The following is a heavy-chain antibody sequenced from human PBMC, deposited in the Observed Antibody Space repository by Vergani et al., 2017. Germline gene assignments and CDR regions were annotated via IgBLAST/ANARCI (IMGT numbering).Heavy chain of an antibody. Sequence: EVQLVESGGGLIQPGGSLRLSSAASGLTFSSSDMYWVRQATGKGLHWVSAIDIAGDTYYPGSVKGRFTISRVNAKHSLYLQMNSLRAEDTAVYYCAREKNRTAAYYWGQGTLVTVSS. CDR3: AREKNRTAAYY. CDR2: IDIAGDT. V-gene: IGHV3-13*01. CDR1: GLTFSSSD. D-gene: IGHD2-15*01. J-gene: IGHJ4*02.